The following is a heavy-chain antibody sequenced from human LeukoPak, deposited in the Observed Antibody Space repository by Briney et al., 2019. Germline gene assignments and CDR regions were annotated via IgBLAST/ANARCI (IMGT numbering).Heavy chain of an antibody. CDR2: IYYSGST. Sequence: SETLSLTCTVSGDSISSSSSYWGWIRQPPGKGLEWIGSIYYSGSTYYNTSLKSRVTISVDTSKNQFSLKMNSVTATDTALYYCARDRNGSGTYVSWGQGTLVTVSS. D-gene: IGHD3-10*01. CDR1: GDSISSSSSY. CDR3: ARDRNGSGTYVS. V-gene: IGHV4-39*07. J-gene: IGHJ5*02.